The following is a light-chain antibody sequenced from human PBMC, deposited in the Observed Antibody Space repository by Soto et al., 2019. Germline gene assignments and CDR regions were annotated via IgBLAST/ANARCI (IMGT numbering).Light chain of an antibody. CDR2: DAY. J-gene: IGKJ1*01. CDR3: QQYKSYRT. CDR1: QSISIW. V-gene: IGKV1-5*01. Sequence: IQRTQSPSTLSACVGDRVTITCRARQSISIWLAWYQQKPGKAPKLLIYDAYILESGVPSRFSGSGSGTGFTLTISSLHPDDFGSYYCQQYKSYRTFGQGTKADIK.